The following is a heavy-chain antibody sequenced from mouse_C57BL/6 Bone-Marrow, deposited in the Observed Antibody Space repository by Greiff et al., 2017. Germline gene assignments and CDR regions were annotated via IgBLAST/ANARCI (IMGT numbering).Heavy chain of an antibody. CDR1: GYAFSSSW. CDR2: IYPGDGDT. CDR3: AREGLLRRSYFDY. V-gene: IGHV1-82*01. J-gene: IGHJ2*01. Sequence: QVQLQQSGPELVKPGASVKISCKASGYAFSSSWMNWVKQRPGKGLEWIGRIYPGDGDTNYNGKFKGKATLTADKSSSTAYMQLSSLTSEDSAVYYCAREGLLRRSYFDYWGQGTTLTVSS. D-gene: IGHD1-2*01.